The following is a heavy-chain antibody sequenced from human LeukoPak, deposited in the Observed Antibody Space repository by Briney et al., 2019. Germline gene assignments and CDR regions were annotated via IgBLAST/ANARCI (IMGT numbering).Heavy chain of an antibody. CDR3: SSRPRADMGPLDY. D-gene: IGHD1-14*01. J-gene: IGHJ4*02. CDR2: ITGDGTRT. CDR1: VVTFSSCA. V-gene: IGHV3-23*01. Sequence: GGSLRLSCAPSVVTFSSCAMTWVRQAPGKGLEWVASITGDGTRTYYTDSVKGRFTISRDNSKNTLYQQMNSLRADETAIYYCSSRPRADMGPLDYWGQGTLVTVST.